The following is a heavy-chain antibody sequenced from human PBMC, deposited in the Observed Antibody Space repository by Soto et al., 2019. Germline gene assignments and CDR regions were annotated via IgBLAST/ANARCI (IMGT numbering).Heavy chain of an antibody. CDR2: ISGSGGST. Sequence: GGSLRLSCAASGFTFSSYAMSWVRQAPGKGLEWVSAISGSGGSTYYADSVKGRFTISRDNSKNTLYLQMTSLRADDTAVYYCAKDRRAGGNYGFYSDFWGQGALVTVSS. CDR1: GFTFSSYA. V-gene: IGHV3-23*01. CDR3: AKDRRAGGNYGFYSDF. D-gene: IGHD1-7*01. J-gene: IGHJ4*02.